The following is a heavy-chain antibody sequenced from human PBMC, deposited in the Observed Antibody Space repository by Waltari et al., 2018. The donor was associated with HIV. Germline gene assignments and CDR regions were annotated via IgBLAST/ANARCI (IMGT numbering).Heavy chain of an antibody. CDR2: NNPNSGGT. D-gene: IGHD1-26*01. Sequence: QVQLVQSGAEVKKPGASVKVSCKASGYTFTGYYMHWVRQAPGKRLEWMEWNNPNSGGTNCAQAYQGRVTMTRDTSISTAYMGLGRLRSDDTAVYYCARDMGATHYYYGMDVWGQGATVTVSS. CDR1: GYTFTGYY. V-gene: IGHV1-2*02. J-gene: IGHJ6*02. CDR3: ARDMGATHYYYGMDV.